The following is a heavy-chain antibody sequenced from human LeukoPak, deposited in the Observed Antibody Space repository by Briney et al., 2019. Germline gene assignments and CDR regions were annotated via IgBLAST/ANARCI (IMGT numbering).Heavy chain of an antibody. J-gene: IGHJ3*02. CDR2: INAGNGNT. V-gene: IGHV1-3*03. CDR3: ARGDYDYVWGSYRDAFDI. D-gene: IGHD3-16*02. Sequence: ASVKVSCKASGDTFTSYAMHWVRQAPGQRLEWMGWINAGNGNTKYSQEFQGRVTITRDTSASTAYMELSSLRSEDMAVYYCARGDYDYVWGSYRDAFDIWGQGTMVTVSS. CDR1: GDTFTSYA.